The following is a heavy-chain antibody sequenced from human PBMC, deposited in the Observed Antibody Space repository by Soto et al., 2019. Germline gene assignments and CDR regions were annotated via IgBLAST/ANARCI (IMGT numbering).Heavy chain of an antibody. V-gene: IGHV1-69*13. CDR3: ARVVRTYSGYEHYYFDY. D-gene: IGHD5-12*01. CDR2: IIPIFGTA. J-gene: IGHJ4*02. CDR1: GGTFSSYA. Sequence: GASVKVSCKASGGTFSSYAISWVRQAPGQGLEWMGGIIPIFGTANYAQKFQGRVTITADGSTSTAYMELSSLRSEDTAVYYCARVVRTYSGYEHYYFDYWGQGTLVTVSS.